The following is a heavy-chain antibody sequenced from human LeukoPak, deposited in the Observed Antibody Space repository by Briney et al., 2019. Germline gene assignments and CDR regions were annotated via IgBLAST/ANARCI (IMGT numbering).Heavy chain of an antibody. CDR2: VYVTGST. J-gene: IGHJ5*02. CDR3: ARDRQWPVDH. Sequence: SETLSLTCTVPGDSISTYYWSWIRQPAGKGLEWIGRVYVTGSTNLNPALQSRVTMSVDTSKNQFSLKLTSVTAADTAVYYCARDRQWPVDHWGQGTLVTVSS. V-gene: IGHV4-4*07. CDR1: GDSISTYY. D-gene: IGHD6-19*01.